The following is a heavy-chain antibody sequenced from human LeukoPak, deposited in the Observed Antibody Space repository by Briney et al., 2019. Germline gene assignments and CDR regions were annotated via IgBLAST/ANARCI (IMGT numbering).Heavy chain of an antibody. CDR1: GFTFSTFA. V-gene: IGHV3-23*01. CDR3: ASSGYDSNGAYLWRY. J-gene: IGHJ4*02. D-gene: IGHD3-22*01. Sequence: GGSLRLSCAASGFTFSTFAMIWVRQPPGKGLEWVSSIFPSGGEIHYADSVRGRFTISRDNSKRTLSLQMNSLRAEDTAVYYCASSGYDSNGAYLWRYWGQGTLVTVSS. CDR2: IFPSGGEI.